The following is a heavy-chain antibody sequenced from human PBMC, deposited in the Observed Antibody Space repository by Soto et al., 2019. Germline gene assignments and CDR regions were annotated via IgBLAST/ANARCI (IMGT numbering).Heavy chain of an antibody. CDR1: GFTFDDYA. D-gene: IGHD5-18*01. Sequence: PGGSLRLSCAASGFTFDDYAMHWVRQAPGKGLEWVSGISWNSGSIGYADSVKGRFTISRDNAKNSLYLQMNSLRAEDTALYYCAKDMGWRWLDYFDYWGQGTLVTVSS. CDR3: AKDMGWRWLDYFDY. J-gene: IGHJ4*02. V-gene: IGHV3-9*01. CDR2: ISWNSGSI.